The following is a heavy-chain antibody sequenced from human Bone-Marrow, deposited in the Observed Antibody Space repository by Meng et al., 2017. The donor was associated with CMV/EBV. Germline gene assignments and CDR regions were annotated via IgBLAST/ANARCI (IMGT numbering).Heavy chain of an antibody. V-gene: IGHV3-48*03. CDR3: ARDSKVAARPGLSFSWYFDL. J-gene: IGHJ2*01. Sequence: GESLKISCAASGFTFSSYEMNWVRQAPGKGLEWVSYISSSGRTIYYADSVKGRFTISRDNAKNSLYLQMNSLRAEDTAVYYCARDSKVAARPGLSFSWYFDLWGRGTLVTVSS. CDR1: GFTFSSYE. CDR2: ISSSGRTI. D-gene: IGHD6-6*01.